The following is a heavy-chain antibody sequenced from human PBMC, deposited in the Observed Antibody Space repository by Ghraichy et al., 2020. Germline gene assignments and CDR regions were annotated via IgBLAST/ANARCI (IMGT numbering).Heavy chain of an antibody. CDR1: GFSFSSYG. V-gene: IGHV3-30*18. CDR3: AKAGLNGSYMYAFDI. CDR2: TSFDGSGK. Sequence: GGSLRLSCAASGFSFSSYGMHWVRQAPGKGLEWVAVTSFDGSGKEYADSVKGRFTISRDNSKNTMYLQMNSLRAEDTAVYYCAKAGLNGSYMYAFDIWGQGTMVTVSS. D-gene: IGHD1-26*01. J-gene: IGHJ3*02.